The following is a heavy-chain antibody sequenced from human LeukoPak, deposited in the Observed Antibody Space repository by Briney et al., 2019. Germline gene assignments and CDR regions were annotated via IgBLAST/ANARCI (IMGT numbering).Heavy chain of an antibody. V-gene: IGHV3-9*01. D-gene: IGHD4-17*01. CDR3: AKGWDDDYGDYADY. CDR2: ISWNSGSI. CDR1: GFTFDDYA. J-gene: IGHJ4*02. Sequence: GGSLRLSCAASGFTFDDYAMHWVRQAPGKGLEWVSGISWNSGSIGYADSVKGRFTISRDNAKNSLYLQMNSLRAEDTALYYCAKGWDDDYGDYADYWGQGTLVTVSS.